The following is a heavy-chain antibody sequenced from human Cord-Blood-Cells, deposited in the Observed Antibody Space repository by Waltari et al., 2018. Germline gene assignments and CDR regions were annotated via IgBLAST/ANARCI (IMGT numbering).Heavy chain of an antibody. J-gene: IGHJ2*01. CDR3: AKGKLGWYFDL. V-gene: IGHV3-9*03. CDR1: GFTFDDYA. Sequence: EVQLVESGGGLVQPGRSLRLSCAASGFTFDDYAMHWVRQAPGKGLEWVSGISWNSGSIGYADSGKGRFTISRDNAKNSLYLQMNSLRAEDMALYYCAKGKLGWYFDLWGRGTLVTVSS. D-gene: IGHD7-27*01. CDR2: ISWNSGSI.